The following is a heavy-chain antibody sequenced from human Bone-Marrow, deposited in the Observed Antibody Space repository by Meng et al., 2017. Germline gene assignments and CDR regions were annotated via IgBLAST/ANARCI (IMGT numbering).Heavy chain of an antibody. Sequence: QVQLPQWGAGLLKPSETLSLTCAVYGGSFSTYYWSWIRQPPGRGLEWIGEINHSGTTNYSPSLRSRITISVDTSKNQFSLKLSSVTAADTAVYYCAAGYYFLEYWGQGVLVTVSS. D-gene: IGHD3-22*01. CDR3: AAGYYFLEY. CDR2: INHSGTT. CDR1: GGSFSTYY. V-gene: IGHV4-34*01. J-gene: IGHJ4*02.